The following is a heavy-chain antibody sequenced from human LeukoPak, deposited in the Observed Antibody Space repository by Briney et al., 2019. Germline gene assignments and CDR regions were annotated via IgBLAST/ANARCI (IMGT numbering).Heavy chain of an antibody. V-gene: IGHV3-7*01. CDR2: IKNDGSEE. CDR3: ARAIRGSAVDTGDR. Sequence: PGGSLRLSCAASGLTFSSYRMRGARQAPGKGLEGVANIKNDGSEEYYVDSVKGRFTISRDNARNSLFLQMNSRPIEDTAVYYCARAIRGSAVDTGDRWGQGTLVTVSS. CDR1: GLTFSSYR. J-gene: IGHJ4*02. D-gene: IGHD3-10*01.